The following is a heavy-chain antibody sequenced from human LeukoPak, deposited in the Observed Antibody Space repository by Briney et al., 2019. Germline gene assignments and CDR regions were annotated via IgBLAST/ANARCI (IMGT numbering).Heavy chain of an antibody. D-gene: IGHD5-18*01. J-gene: IGHJ4*02. Sequence: ASVKVSCKXSGTTFRSYAINWVRQAPGQGLEWMGAIIPSFGTVKFSQKFQGRVTMTADESTTTAYMDLNYLRSDDTAVYFCARATSANEYSYGFHFDHWGQGTLVTVSS. CDR3: ARATSANEYSYGFHFDH. CDR1: GTTFRSYA. V-gene: IGHV1-69*13. CDR2: IIPSFGTV.